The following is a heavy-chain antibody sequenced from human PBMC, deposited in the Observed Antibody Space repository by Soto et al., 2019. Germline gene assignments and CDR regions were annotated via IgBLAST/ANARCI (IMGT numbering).Heavy chain of an antibody. CDR3: ARLRTPAAGSS. Sequence: QVQLQESGPRLVKPSQTLSLTCTVSGGSISRGGYFWSWIRQHPGKGLEWIGYIYHTGSTNYNPSLKSRVTISVDTSKNQFSLRLTSVTAADTAVYYCARLRTPAAGSSWGQGTLVTVSS. V-gene: IGHV4-31*03. CDR1: GGSISRGGYF. CDR2: IYHTGST. D-gene: IGHD6-13*01. J-gene: IGHJ4*02.